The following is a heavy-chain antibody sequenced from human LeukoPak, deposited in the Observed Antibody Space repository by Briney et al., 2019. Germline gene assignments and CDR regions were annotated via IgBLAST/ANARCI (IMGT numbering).Heavy chain of an antibody. V-gene: IGHV3-23*01. Sequence: GGSLRLSCAASGFTFSSCAMSWVRQAPGKGLEWVSAISGSGGSTYYADSVKGRFTISRDNSKNTLYLQMNSLRAEDTAVYYCAKSPYRGELLIPPFFDIGGKGTMPTVSS. CDR3: AKSPYRGELLIPPFFDI. J-gene: IGHJ3*02. D-gene: IGHD3-10*01. CDR1: GFTFSSCA. CDR2: ISGSGGST.